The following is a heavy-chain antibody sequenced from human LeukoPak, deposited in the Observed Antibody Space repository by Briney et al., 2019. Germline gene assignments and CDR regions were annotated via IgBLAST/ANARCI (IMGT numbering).Heavy chain of an antibody. D-gene: IGHD6-6*01. CDR3: ARVIREYSSSWYYYYYYYMDV. Sequence: ASVKVSCKASGYTFTSYGISWVRQAPGQGLEWMGWISAYNGNTNYAQKLQGRVTMTTDTSTSTAYMELRSLRSDDTAVYYCARVIREYSSSWYYYYYYYMDVWGKGTTVTVSS. J-gene: IGHJ6*03. V-gene: IGHV1-18*01. CDR1: GYTFTSYG. CDR2: ISAYNGNT.